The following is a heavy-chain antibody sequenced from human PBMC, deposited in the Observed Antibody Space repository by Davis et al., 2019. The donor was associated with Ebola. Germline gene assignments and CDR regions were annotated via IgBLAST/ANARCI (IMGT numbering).Heavy chain of an antibody. V-gene: IGHV3-23*01. CDR1: GFTFSSYA. Sequence: PGGSLRLSCAASGFTFSSYAMSWVRQAPGKGLQWVSAISGSGGSTYYADSVKGRFTISRDNSKNTLYLQMNSLRAEDTAVYYCAREAFTVTTFPLYYYYGMDVWGQGTTVTVSS. J-gene: IGHJ6*02. CDR2: ISGSGGST. D-gene: IGHD4-11*01. CDR3: AREAFTVTTFPLYYYYGMDV.